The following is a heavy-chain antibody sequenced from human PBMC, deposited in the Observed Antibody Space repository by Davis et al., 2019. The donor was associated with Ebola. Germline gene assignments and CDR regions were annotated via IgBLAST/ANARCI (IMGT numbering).Heavy chain of an antibody. CDR2: MNPNSENT. V-gene: IGHV1-8*01. D-gene: IGHD2/OR15-2a*01. CDR1: GYTFTNYD. CDR3: ARGRRVEALLSDY. J-gene: IGHJ4*02. Sequence: ASVKVSCKASGYTFTNYDINWVRQATGQGLEWMGWMNPNSENTGYAQQFQGRVTFTKNTSISTAYMELSSLSSDDTAVYYCARGRRVEALLSDYWGQGTLVTVSS.